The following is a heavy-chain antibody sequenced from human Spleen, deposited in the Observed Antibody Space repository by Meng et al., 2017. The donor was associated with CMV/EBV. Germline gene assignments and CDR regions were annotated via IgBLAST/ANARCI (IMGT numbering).Heavy chain of an antibody. CDR1: GFVFSAYA. CDR3: AKDLGYYDSSGYGDY. Sequence: GGSLRLSCAASGFVFSAYAMSWVRQAPGKGLEWVSGISGSGGSTYYADSVKGRFIISRDSSENTVYLQMNSLRAEDTAIYYCAKDLGYYDSSGYGDYWGQGTLVTVSS. V-gene: IGHV3-23*01. D-gene: IGHD3-22*01. CDR2: ISGSGGST. J-gene: IGHJ4*02.